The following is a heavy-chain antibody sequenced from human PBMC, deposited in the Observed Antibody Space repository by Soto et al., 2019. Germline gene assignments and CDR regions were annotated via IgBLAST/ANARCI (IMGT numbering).Heavy chain of an antibody. J-gene: IGHJ3*02. D-gene: IGHD2-2*01. Sequence: EVQLVESGGDLVRPGGSLRLSCAASGFTFSGHWMHWVRQVPGKGLEWVSRVNTDGGTSAYADSVKGRFTIYRENAKNTLYLQRSGLRAEDAAVYYCAREAGYCSRTSCYRRAFDTWGQGTTVSVSS. V-gene: IGHV3-74*03. CDR2: VNTDGGTS. CDR3: AREAGYCSRTSCYRRAFDT. CDR1: GFTFSGHW.